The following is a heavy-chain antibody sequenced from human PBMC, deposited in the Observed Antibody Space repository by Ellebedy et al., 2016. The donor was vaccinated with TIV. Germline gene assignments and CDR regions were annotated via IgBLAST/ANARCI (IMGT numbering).Heavy chain of an antibody. J-gene: IGHJ6*02. D-gene: IGHD2-21*01. CDR3: ARDGIGVDCTTSGCSLYYHYGLDV. V-gene: IGHV1-69*10. Sequence: AASVKVSCKASGGNFITYGFSWVRQAPGQGLEWVGGIIPFLGASASAQKFRGRVSITADKSTNTVHLKLSSLTSEDTAVYYCARDGIGVDCTTSGCSLYYHYGLDVWGQGTTVAVSS. CDR1: GGNFITYG. CDR2: IIPFLGAS.